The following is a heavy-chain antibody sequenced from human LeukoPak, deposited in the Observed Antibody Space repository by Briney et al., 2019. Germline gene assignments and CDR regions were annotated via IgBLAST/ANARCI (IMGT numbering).Heavy chain of an antibody. D-gene: IGHD3-9*01. J-gene: IGHJ4*02. V-gene: IGHV1-3*01. CDR1: GYIFTSYA. Sequence: ASVKVSCKASGYIFTSYAIQWVRQAPGQRLEWMGWINAGNGNTRYSEKFQDKITIISDKSATTVYMELSSLTSEDTAVYYCARDKVLTGYRQLFDYWGQGTLVTVSS. CDR3: ARDKVLTGYRQLFDY. CDR2: INAGNGNT.